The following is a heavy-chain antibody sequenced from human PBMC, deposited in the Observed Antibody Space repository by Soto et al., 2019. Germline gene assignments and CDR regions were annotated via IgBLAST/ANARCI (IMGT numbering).Heavy chain of an antibody. D-gene: IGHD2-15*01. Sequence: ASVKGSCKASGYTFTSYDINWVRQATGQGLEWMGWMNPNSGNTGYAQKFQGRVTMTRNTSISTAYMELSSLRSEDTAVYYCARGRYCSGGSCYYYFQHWGQGTLVTVSS. V-gene: IGHV1-8*01. J-gene: IGHJ1*01. CDR2: MNPNSGNT. CDR3: ARGRYCSGGSCYYYFQH. CDR1: GYTFTSYD.